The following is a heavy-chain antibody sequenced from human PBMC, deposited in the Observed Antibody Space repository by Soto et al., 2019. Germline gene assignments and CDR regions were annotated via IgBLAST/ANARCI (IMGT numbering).Heavy chain of an antibody. J-gene: IGHJ4*02. V-gene: IGHV1-69*08. CDR1: GGTFSTST. Sequence: QVQLVQSGAEVKKPGSSVKVSCKASGGTFSTSTFTWVRQAPGQGLEWMGRTIPLLNVADYAQDFQGRLTITADRSTSTTYMELTSLTSKDTGVYYCARDSPIGSTFSGYDAIDSWGQGTLVTVSS. D-gene: IGHD5-12*01. CDR3: ARDSPIGSTFSGYDAIDS. CDR2: TIPLLNVA.